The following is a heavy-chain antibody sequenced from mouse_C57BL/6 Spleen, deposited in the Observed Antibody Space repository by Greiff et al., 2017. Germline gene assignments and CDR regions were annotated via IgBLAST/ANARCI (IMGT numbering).Heavy chain of an antibody. CDR3: ARGLLYDYDRGFDY. J-gene: IGHJ2*01. V-gene: IGHV5-4*03. CDR1: GFTFSSYA. CDR2: ISDGGSYT. Sequence: EVMLVESGGGLVKPGGSLKLSCAASGFTFSSYAMSWVRQTPEKRLEWVATISDGGSYTYYPDNVKGRFTISRDNAKNNLYLQMSHLKSEDTAMYYCARGLLYDYDRGFDYWGQGTTLTVSS. D-gene: IGHD2-4*01.